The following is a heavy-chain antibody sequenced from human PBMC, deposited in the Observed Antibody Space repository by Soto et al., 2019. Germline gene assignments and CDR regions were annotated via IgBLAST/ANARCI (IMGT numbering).Heavy chain of an antibody. Sequence: GESVRLACAVSGFTFSSCPMSWFRQAPGKGLEWVSAISGSGGTTYYADSVKGRFTVSRDNSKNTLYLQRNGLRDEDTAVYYCAKDPYYCSDGYYYVYDYWGQGTLVTVSS. J-gene: IGHJ4*02. V-gene: IGHV3-23*01. CDR2: ISGSGGTT. CDR1: GFTFSSCP. CDR3: AKDPYYCSDGYYYVYDY. D-gene: IGHD3-22*01.